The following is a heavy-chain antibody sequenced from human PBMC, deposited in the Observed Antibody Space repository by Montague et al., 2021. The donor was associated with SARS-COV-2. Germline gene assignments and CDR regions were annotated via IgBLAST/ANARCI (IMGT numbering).Heavy chain of an antibody. D-gene: IGHD2-21*01. CDR3: ARDRDWDDWCGMDV. V-gene: IGHV3-48*03. Sequence: SLRLSCAASGFIFSSYEMNWVRQAPGKGLEWISYISSSGGGSTKHYTDSVKGRFTISRDNAKNSLYLQMNSLRVEDTAIYYCARDRDWDDWCGMDVWGQGTTVIVSS. J-gene: IGHJ6*02. CDR1: GFIFSSYE. CDR2: ISSSGGGSTK.